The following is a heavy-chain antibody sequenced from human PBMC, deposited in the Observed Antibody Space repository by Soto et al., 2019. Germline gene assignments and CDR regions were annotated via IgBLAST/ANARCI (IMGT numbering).Heavy chain of an antibody. J-gene: IGHJ6*02. D-gene: IGHD4-17*01. Sequence: QVQLVQSGAEVKKPGSSVKVSCKASGDTFSTYTITWMRQAPGQGLEWMGGIIPRSATSKDAQKFQGRVTITADESTSTVYMELRTLRPEDTAVYYCAREGLVLVPTTVNSDSYYSAMDVWGQGTTVTVS. CDR1: GDTFSTYT. CDR2: IIPRSATS. CDR3: AREGLVLVPTTVNSDSYYSAMDV. V-gene: IGHV1-69*12.